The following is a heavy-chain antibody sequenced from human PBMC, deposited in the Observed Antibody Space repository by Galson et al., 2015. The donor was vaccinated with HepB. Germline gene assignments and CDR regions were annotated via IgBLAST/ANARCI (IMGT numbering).Heavy chain of an antibody. Sequence: SVKVSCKASGGTFSSYAISWVRQAPGQGLEWMGGIIPIFGTANYAQKFQGRVTITADESTSTAYMELSSLRPEDTAVYYCARDSECIAVAGCYFDYWGQGTLVTVSS. V-gene: IGHV1-69*13. D-gene: IGHD6-19*01. J-gene: IGHJ4*02. CDR3: ARDSECIAVAGCYFDY. CDR1: GGTFSSYA. CDR2: IIPIFGTA.